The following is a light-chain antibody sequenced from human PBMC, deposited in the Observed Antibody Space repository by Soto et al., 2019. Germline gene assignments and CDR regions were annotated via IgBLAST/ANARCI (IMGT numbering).Light chain of an antibody. Sequence: EIVLTQSPGTLSLSPGERAILSCRASQSVNSGHLAWYQQKPGQAPRLLIYGTSIRAAGIPDRFSGSGSGTYIPLTISRLEHEDVPVYSCQQYLASPPWTFGQGTKVE. CDR3: QQYLASPPWT. J-gene: IGKJ1*01. CDR1: QSVNSGH. CDR2: GTS. V-gene: IGKV3-20*01.